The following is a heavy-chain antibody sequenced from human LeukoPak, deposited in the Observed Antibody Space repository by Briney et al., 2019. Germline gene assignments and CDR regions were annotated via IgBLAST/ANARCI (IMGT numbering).Heavy chain of an antibody. V-gene: IGHV3-21*01. CDR2: ISSGSSYI. CDR3: ARVMVRGTSDY. J-gene: IGHJ4*02. Sequence: PGGSLRLSCAASGFTFSDYGMSWVRQAPGKGLEWVSSISSGSSYIYYADSVKGRFTISRDNAKNSLYLQLNSLRAEDTAVYYCARVMVRGTSDYWGQGTLVTVSS. CDR1: GFTFSDYG. D-gene: IGHD3-10*01.